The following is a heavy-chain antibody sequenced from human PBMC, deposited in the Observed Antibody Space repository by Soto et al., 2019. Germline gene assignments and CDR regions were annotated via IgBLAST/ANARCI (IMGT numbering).Heavy chain of an antibody. V-gene: IGHV3-23*01. CDR3: ATIEFLCDSSGYDY. D-gene: IGHD3-22*01. CDR1: GFTFSSYA. Sequence: EVQLLESGGGLVQPGGALRLSCAASGFTFSSYAMSWVRQAPGKGLEWVSAISGSGGSTYYADSVKGRFTISRDNSKNTLDLQMTRLRAEDPAGYYCATIEFLCDSSGYDYWGQGPLVTVSS. J-gene: IGHJ4*02. CDR2: ISGSGGST.